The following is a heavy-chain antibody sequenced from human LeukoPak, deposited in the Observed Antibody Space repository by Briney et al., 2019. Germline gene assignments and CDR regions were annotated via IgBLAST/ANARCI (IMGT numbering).Heavy chain of an antibody. Sequence: GGSLRLSCAASGFTFSSYSMNWVRQAPGKGLEWVSYISSSSSTIYYADSVKGRFTISRDNAKNSLYLQMNSLRAEDTAVYYCARVYSGFDYWGQGTLVTVSS. CDR1: GFTFSSYS. CDR2: ISSSSSTI. CDR3: ARVYSGFDY. V-gene: IGHV3-48*04. D-gene: IGHD2-15*01. J-gene: IGHJ4*02.